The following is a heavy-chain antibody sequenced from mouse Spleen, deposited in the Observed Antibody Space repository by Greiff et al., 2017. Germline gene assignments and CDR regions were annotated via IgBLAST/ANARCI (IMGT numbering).Heavy chain of an antibody. V-gene: IGHV1-15*01. J-gene: IGHJ4*01. CDR3: TRPKGGFVDY. Sequence: VNVVESGAELVRPGASVTLSCKASGYTFTDYEMHWVKQTPVHGLEWIGAIDPETGGTAYNQKFKGKAILTADKSSSTAYMELRSLTSEDSAVYYCTRPKGGFVDYWGQGTSVTVSS. CDR2: IDPETGGT. CDR1: GYTFTDYE.